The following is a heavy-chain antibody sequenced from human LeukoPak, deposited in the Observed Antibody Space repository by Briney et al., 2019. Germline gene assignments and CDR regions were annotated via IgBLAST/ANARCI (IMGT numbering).Heavy chain of an antibody. D-gene: IGHD1-26*01. CDR1: GFTFSSYW. Sequence: GGSLRLSCAASGFTFSSYWMSWVRQAPGKGLEWVANINKDGNEKYFVDSMKGRFTISGDNAKNSMYLQMNSLRAEDTAVYYCARGASYFRWWGQGTLVTVSS. CDR2: INKDGNEK. V-gene: IGHV3-7*01. CDR3: ARGASYFRW. J-gene: IGHJ4*02.